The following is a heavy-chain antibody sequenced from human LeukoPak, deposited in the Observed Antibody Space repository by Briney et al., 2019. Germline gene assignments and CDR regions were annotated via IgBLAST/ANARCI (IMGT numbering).Heavy chain of an antibody. V-gene: IGHV4-34*01. CDR3: ARGFSGSTPQVGFDY. Sequence: PSETLSLTCAVHGGSFSGYYWSWIRQPPGKGLEWIGEINHSGSTNYNPSLKSRVTISVDTSKNQFSLKLSSVTAADTAVYYCARGFSGSTPQVGFDYWGQGTLVTVSS. CDR1: GGSFSGYY. D-gene: IGHD3-10*01. J-gene: IGHJ4*02. CDR2: INHSGST.